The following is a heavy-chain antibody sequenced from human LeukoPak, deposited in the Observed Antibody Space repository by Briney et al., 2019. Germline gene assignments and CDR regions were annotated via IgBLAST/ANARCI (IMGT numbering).Heavy chain of an antibody. CDR3: ARDGRKYYYDSSDEYYFDY. CDR1: GFTFSSYS. Sequence: GGSLRLSCAASGFTFSSYSMNWVRQAPGKGLEWVSSISSSSSYIYYADSVKGRFTISRDNAKNSPYLQMNSLRAEDTAVYYCARDGRKYYYDSSDEYYFDYWGQGTLVTASS. J-gene: IGHJ4*02. V-gene: IGHV3-21*01. D-gene: IGHD3-22*01. CDR2: ISSSSSYI.